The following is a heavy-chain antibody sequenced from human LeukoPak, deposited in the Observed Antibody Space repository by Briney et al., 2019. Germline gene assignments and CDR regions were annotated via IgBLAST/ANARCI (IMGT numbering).Heavy chain of an antibody. CDR1: GGSFSSYY. CDR2: IQNSVTSY. V-gene: IGHV4-59*01. Sequence: PSETLSLTCSVSGGSFSSYYWSWVRQPPGKGLEWIGYIQNSVTSYTDNPSLQSRVTISVDTSKNQFSLRVTSVTAADTAVYYCVSSPQLDPWGQGTLVTVSS. J-gene: IGHJ5*02. CDR3: VSSPQLDP.